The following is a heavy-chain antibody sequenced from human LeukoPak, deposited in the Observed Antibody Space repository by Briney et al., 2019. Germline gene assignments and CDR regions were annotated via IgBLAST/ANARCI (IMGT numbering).Heavy chain of an antibody. CDR3: AGYSYGRFDY. J-gene: IGHJ4*02. V-gene: IGHV4-59*12. CDR1: GGSISSYY. Sequence: SETLSLTCTVSGGSISSYYWCCIRQPPARGLEWTGYIYYSGSTNYNPSLKSRVTMPVDTTKNLFSLKLTSVTAADTAVYYCAGYSYGRFDYWGQGTLVTVSS. D-gene: IGHD5-18*01. CDR2: IYYSGST.